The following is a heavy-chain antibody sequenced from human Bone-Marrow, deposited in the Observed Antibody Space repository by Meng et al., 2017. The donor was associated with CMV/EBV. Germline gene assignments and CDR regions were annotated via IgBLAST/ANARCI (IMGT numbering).Heavy chain of an antibody. CDR1: GGSFSGYY. Sequence: GSLRLSCAVYGGSFSGYYWSWIRQPPGKGLEWIGSIYYSGSTYYNPSLKSRVTISVDTSKNQFSLKLSSVTAADTAVYYCAREDGEYYDYVWGSYPYYYGMDVWGQGTTVTVSS. CDR2: IYYSGST. D-gene: IGHD3-16*02. J-gene: IGHJ6*02. V-gene: IGHV4-34*01. CDR3: AREDGEYYDYVWGSYPYYYGMDV.